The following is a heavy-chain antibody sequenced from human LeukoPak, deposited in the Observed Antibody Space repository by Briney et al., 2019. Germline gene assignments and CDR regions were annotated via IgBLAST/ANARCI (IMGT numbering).Heavy chain of an antibody. Sequence: PSETLSLTCTVSGGSISSYYWSWIRQPPGKGLEWIGYIYYSGSTNYNPSLKSRVTISVDTSKNQFSLKLSSVTAADTAVYYCARVVRDYDSSGYRKFDYWGQGTLVTVSS. CDR3: ARVVRDYDSSGYRKFDY. CDR2: IYYSGST. V-gene: IGHV4-59*01. D-gene: IGHD3-22*01. CDR1: GGSISSYY. J-gene: IGHJ4*02.